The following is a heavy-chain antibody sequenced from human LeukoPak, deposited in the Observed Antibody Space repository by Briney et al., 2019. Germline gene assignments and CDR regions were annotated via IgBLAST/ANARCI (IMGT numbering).Heavy chain of an antibody. V-gene: IGHV3-30*02. Sequence: GGSLRLSCAASGFTFSSYGMHWVRQAPGKGLEWVAFIRYDGSNKYYADSVKGRFAISRDNSKNTLYLQMKSMRAEDTAVYYCAKVKGAWGAMASSASDYWGQGTLVTVSS. CDR2: IRYDGSNK. D-gene: IGHD3-16*01. J-gene: IGHJ4*02. CDR3: AKVKGAWGAMASSASDY. CDR1: GFTFSSYG.